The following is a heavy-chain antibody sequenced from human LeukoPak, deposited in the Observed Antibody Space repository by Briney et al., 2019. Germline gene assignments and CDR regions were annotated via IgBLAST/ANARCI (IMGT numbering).Heavy chain of an antibody. J-gene: IGHJ4*02. CDR3: ASGSHLYYDSSGYYYAGGTLEY. CDR2: ISAYNGNT. V-gene: IGHV1-18*01. CDR1: GYTFTSYG. D-gene: IGHD3-22*01. Sequence: ASVKVSCKASGYTFTSYGISWVRQAPGQGLEWMGWISAYNGNTNYAQKLQGRVTMTTDASTSTAYMELRSLRSDDTAVYYCASGSHLYYDSSGYYYAGGTLEYWGQGTLVTVSS.